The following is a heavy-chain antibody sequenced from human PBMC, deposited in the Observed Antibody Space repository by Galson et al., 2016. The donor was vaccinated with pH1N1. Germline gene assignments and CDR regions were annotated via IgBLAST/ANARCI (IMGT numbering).Heavy chain of an antibody. V-gene: IGHV1-69*13. Sequence: SVKVSCKASGATFDSYGIHWVRQAPGKGLEWMGDINPVFGTTNYAQRFQDRVTITAHDMELSGLRSEDTAIYYCATFSSSSSWRPLDVWGQGTTVTVSS. J-gene: IGHJ3*01. D-gene: IGHD6-6*01. CDR2: INPVFGTT. CDR1: GATFDSYG. CDR3: ATFSSSSSWRPLDV.